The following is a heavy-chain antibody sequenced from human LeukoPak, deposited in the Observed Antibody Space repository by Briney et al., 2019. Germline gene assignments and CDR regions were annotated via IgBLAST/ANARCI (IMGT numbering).Heavy chain of an antibody. Sequence: AETLSLTCAVYGGSFSGYYWSWIRQPPGKGLEWIGEINHSGSTNYNPSLKTRVTISVDTSKNQFSLKLSSVTAADTAVYYCASPRQLSYWGQGTLVTVSS. V-gene: IGHV4-34*01. J-gene: IGHJ4*02. D-gene: IGHD5-18*01. CDR1: GGSFSGYY. CDR3: ASPRQLSY. CDR2: INHSGST.